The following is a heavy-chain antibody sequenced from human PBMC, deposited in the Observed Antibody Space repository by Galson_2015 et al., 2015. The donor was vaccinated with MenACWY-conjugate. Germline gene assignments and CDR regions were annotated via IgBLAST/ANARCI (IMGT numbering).Heavy chain of an antibody. CDR2: ISDWGTYT. J-gene: IGHJ5*02. CDR1: GFTFNNYA. Sequence: SLRLSCAASGFTFNNYAMNWLRQAPGKGLEWLSVISDWGTYTAYADSVKGRFAISRDNSKDTVFLQMTSLGVEDTAVYFCGKDKVADTAMVIDPWGQGTLVTVSS. V-gene: IGHV3-23*01. CDR3: GKDKVADTAMVIDP. D-gene: IGHD5-18*01.